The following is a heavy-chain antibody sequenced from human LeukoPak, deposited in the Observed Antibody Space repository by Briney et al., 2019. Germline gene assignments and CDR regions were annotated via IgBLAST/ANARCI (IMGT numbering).Heavy chain of an antibody. V-gene: IGHV4-59*01. Sequence: PSETLSLTCTVSGGSLSSYYSSWIRQPPGKGLEWVGHIYYLGSTNYNPSLKSRVNISIDTSKNYFSLKLNSVIAADAAVYYCARDRPGSYWYFDLWGRGTLVTVSS. CDR1: GGSLSSYY. J-gene: IGHJ2*01. CDR3: ARDRPGSYWYFDL. CDR2: IYYLGST. D-gene: IGHD3-10*01.